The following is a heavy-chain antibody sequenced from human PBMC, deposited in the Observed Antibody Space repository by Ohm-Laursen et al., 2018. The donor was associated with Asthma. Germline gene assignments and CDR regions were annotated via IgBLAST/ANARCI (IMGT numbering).Heavy chain of an antibody. J-gene: IGHJ1*01. CDR3: ARIGPEWELPGREYSLHH. Sequence: SLRLSCAASGYTFSRYSIHWVRQVPGKGLEWVASISTASTFIYYADSVRGRFTTSRDNAKNSVYLQMNSLRAEDTALYYCARIGPEWELPGREYSLHHWGQGTQVTGPS. V-gene: IGHV3-21*01. CDR2: ISTASTFI. CDR1: GYTFSRYS. D-gene: IGHD1-26*01.